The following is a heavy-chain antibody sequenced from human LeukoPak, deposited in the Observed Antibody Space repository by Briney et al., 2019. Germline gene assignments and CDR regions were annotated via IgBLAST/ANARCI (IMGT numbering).Heavy chain of an antibody. V-gene: IGHV1-69*13. CDR3: ARGGYYDFWSGYPDFDY. D-gene: IGHD3-3*01. CDR2: IIPIFGTA. J-gene: IGHJ4*02. CDR1: GGTFSSYA. Sequence: SVKVSCKASGGTFSSYAISWVRQAPGQGLEWMGGIIPIFGTANYAQKFQGRVTITADESTSTAYMELSSLRSEDTAVYYCARGGYYDFWSGYPDFDYWGQGTLVTVS.